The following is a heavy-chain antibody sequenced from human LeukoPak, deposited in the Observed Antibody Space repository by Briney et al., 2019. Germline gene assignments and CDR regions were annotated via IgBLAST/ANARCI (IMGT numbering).Heavy chain of an antibody. V-gene: IGHV3-48*01. Sequence: PGGSLRLSCAASGFTFSSYSMNWVRQAPGKGLEWVSYISSSSSTIYYADSVKGRFTIPRDNAKNSLYLQMNSLRAEDTAVYYCASDYSSSWSTSTDDYWGQGTLVTVSS. CDR3: ASDYSSSWSTSTDDY. J-gene: IGHJ4*02. D-gene: IGHD6-13*01. CDR2: ISSSSSTI. CDR1: GFTFSSYS.